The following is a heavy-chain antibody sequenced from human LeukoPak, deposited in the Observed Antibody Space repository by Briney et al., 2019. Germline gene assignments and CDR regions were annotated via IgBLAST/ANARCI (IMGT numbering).Heavy chain of an antibody. CDR3: ARGDQNFDY. D-gene: IGHD5-24*01. CDR1: GDSFSSKSV. V-gene: IGHV6-1*01. Sequence: TLSLTCAISGDSFSSKSVWNWSRQAPARGLEWLGRIYYRSKWKNNYAVSVKSRITSNTDTSKNQFSLQLSSVTAEDTAVYYCARGDQNFDYWGQGTLVTVSS. CDR2: IYYRSKWKN. J-gene: IGHJ4*02.